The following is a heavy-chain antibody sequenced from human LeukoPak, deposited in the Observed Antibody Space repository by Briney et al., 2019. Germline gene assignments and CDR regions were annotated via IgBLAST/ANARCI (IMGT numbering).Heavy chain of an antibody. D-gene: IGHD6-19*01. Sequence: GGSLRLSCAASGFTVSSNYMSWVRQAPGKGLEWVSVIYSGGSTYYADSVKGRFTISRDNSKNTLYLQMNSLRADDTAVYYCARDLEGVAGTASTFDYWGQGTLVTVSS. J-gene: IGHJ4*02. V-gene: IGHV3-66*01. CDR1: GFTVSSNY. CDR3: ARDLEGVAGTASTFDY. CDR2: IYSGGST.